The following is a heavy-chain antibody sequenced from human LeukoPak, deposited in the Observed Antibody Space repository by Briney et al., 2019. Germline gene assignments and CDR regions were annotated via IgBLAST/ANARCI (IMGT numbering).Heavy chain of an antibody. J-gene: IGHJ4*02. Sequence: GESLKISCKSSGYEFSTYWIGWVRQMPGKGLEWMGIVYPDDSDTRYSPSFQGQVTISADKSTSTAYPQWGSLKASDTAMYYCARHACYCSGGSCYSSADYWGQGTLVTVSS. CDR3: ARHACYCSGGSCYSSADY. CDR2: VYPDDSDT. D-gene: IGHD2-15*01. V-gene: IGHV5-51*01. CDR1: GYEFSTYW.